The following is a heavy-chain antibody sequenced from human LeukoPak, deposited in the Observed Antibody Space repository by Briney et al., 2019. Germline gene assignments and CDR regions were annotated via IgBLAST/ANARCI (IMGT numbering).Heavy chain of an antibody. Sequence: SETLSLTCTVSGGSVSNSLYYWSWIRRPPGKVLGWIGYIYYNGDTNYNPSLKSRVIISIDTSSNQFSLRLNSMTAADTAVYYCARVLRAASWRSYDYWGQGSLVTVSS. CDR2: IYYNGDT. V-gene: IGHV4-61*01. CDR3: ARVLRAASWRSYDY. J-gene: IGHJ4*02. D-gene: IGHD5-18*01. CDR1: GGSVSNSLYY.